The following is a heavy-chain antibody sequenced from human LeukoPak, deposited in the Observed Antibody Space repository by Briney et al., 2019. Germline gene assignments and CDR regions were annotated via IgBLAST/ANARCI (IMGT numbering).Heavy chain of an antibody. J-gene: IGHJ4*02. CDR2: IYYSGST. Sequence: YPSETLSLTCIVSGGSISSGTYYWGWIRQPPGKGLKWIGSIYYSGSTYYNPSLKSRVTISVDTSKNQFSLKVGSVTAADTAVYYCASYRSSYVDYWGQGTLVTVSS. V-gene: IGHV4-39*01. CDR3: ASYRSSYVDY. D-gene: IGHD2-2*01. CDR1: GGSISSGTYY.